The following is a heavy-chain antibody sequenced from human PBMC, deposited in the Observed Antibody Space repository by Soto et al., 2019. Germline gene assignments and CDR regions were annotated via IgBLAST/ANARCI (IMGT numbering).Heavy chain of an antibody. CDR3: ARDHCLSSSWIRVKWFDP. D-gene: IGHD6-13*01. J-gene: IGHJ5*02. CDR2: INPSGGST. CDR1: GYTFTSYY. V-gene: IGHV1-46*03. Sequence: GASVKVSCKASGYTFTSYYMHWVRQAPGQGLEWMGIINPSGGSTSYAQKFQGRVTMTRDTSTSTVYMELSSLRSEDTAVYYCARDHCLSSSWIRVKWFDPWGQGTLVPVSS.